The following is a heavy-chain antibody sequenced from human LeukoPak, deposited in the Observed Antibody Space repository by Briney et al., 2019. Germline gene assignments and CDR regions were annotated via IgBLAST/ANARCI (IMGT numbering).Heavy chain of an antibody. J-gene: IGHJ6*02. CDR3: ARSLDYLYGMDV. V-gene: IGHV4-61*02. CDR1: GGSISSGSYY. Sequence: SQTLSLTCTVSGGSISSGSYYWSWIRQPAGKGLEWIGRIYTSGSTNYNPSLKSRVTISVDTSKNQFSLKPSSVTAADTAVYYCARSLDYLYGMDVWGQGTTVTVSS. CDR2: IYTSGST. D-gene: IGHD3/OR15-3a*01.